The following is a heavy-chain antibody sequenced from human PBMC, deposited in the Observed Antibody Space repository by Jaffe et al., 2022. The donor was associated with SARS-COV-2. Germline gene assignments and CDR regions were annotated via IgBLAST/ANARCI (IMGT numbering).Heavy chain of an antibody. CDR1: GFTFTSSA. CDR2: IVVGSGNT. CDR3: AAGAYDYVWGSYRQYYFDY. V-gene: IGHV1-58*01. Sequence: QMQLVQSGPEVKKPGTSVKVSCKASGFTFTSSAVQWVRQARGQRLEWIGWIVVGSGNTNYAQKFQERVTITRDMSTSTAYMELSSLRSEDTAVYYCAAGAYDYVWGSYRQYYFDYWGQGTLVTVSS. D-gene: IGHD3-16*02. J-gene: IGHJ4*02.